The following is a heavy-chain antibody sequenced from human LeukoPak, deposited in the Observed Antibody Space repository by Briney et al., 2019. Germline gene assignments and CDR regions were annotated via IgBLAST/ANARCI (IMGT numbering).Heavy chain of an antibody. D-gene: IGHD3-16*02. J-gene: IGHJ4*02. Sequence: PSETLSLTCTVSGGSISSGSYYWSWIRQPAGKGLEWIGRIYTSGSTNYNPSLKSRVTISADTSKNQFSLKLSSVTAADTAVYYCARADVYDYVWGSYRSRFDYWGQGTLVTVSS. CDR3: ARADVYDYVWGSYRSRFDY. CDR1: GGSISSGSYY. CDR2: IYTSGST. V-gene: IGHV4-61*02.